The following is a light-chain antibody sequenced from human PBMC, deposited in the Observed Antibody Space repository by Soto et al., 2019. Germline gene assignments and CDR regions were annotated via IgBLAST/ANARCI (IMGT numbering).Light chain of an antibody. CDR2: DAS. Sequence: EIVLTQSPATLSLSPGERATLSCMASQRVGDYLGWYQQKPGHAPRLLIYDASQRATGVPARFSASGSGTDFTLTISSLEPEDFAMYYCQHREDWHRAFGGGTKVEFK. CDR1: QRVGDY. V-gene: IGKV3D-11*01. J-gene: IGKJ4*01. CDR3: QHREDWHRA.